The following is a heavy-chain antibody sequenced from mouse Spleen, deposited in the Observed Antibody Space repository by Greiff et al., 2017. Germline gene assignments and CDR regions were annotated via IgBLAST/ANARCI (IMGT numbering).Heavy chain of an antibody. V-gene: IGHV1-69*01. D-gene: IGHD2-1*01. J-gene: IGHJ2*01. CDR1: GYTFTSYW. CDR2: IDPSDSYT. Sequence: QVQLQQPGAELVMPGASVKLSCKASGYTFTSYWMHWVKQRPGQGLEWIGEIDPSDSYTNYNQKFKGKATLTVDKSSSTAYMQLSSLTSEDSAVYYCARRGGLYYGNYGYFDYWGQGTTLTVSS. CDR3: ARRGGLYYGNYGYFDY.